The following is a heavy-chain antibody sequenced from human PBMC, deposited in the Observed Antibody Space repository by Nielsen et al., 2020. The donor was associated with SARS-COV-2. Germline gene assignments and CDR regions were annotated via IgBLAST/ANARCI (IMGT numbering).Heavy chain of an antibody. CDR3: ARDRFSIAAFDY. CDR2: ISYDGSNK. CDR1: GSTFSSYA. V-gene: IGHV3-30-3*01. Sequence: GESLKISCAASGSTFSSYAMHWVRQAPGKGLEWVAVISYDGSNKYYADSVKGRFTISRDNSKNTLYLQMNSLRAEDTAVYYCARDRFSIAAFDYWGQGTLVTVSS. J-gene: IGHJ4*02. D-gene: IGHD6-6*01.